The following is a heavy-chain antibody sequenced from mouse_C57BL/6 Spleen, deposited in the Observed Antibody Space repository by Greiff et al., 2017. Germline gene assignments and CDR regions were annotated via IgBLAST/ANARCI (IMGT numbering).Heavy chain of an antibody. V-gene: IGHV5-17*01. CDR3: ARRSSYWYFDV. Sequence: EVLLVESGGGLVKPGGSLKLSCAASGFTFSDYGMHWVRQAPEKGLEWVAYISSGSSTIYYADTVKGRFTMSRDNAKNTPFLQMPSLRSEDTAMYYCARRSSYWYFDVWGTGTPVTVSS. CDR2: ISSGSSTI. J-gene: IGHJ1*03. D-gene: IGHD1-1*01. CDR1: GFTFSDYG.